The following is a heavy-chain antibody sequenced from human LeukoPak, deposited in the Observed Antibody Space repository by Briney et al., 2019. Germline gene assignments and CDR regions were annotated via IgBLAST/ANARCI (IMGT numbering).Heavy chain of an antibody. Sequence: GASVKVSCKASGYTFTSYDINWVRQATGQGLEWMGWMNPNSGNTGYAQKFQGRVTMTRNTSISTAYMELSSLRSEDTAVYYCARAYLYSAGFDYWGQGTLVTVSS. CDR3: ARAYLYSAGFDY. V-gene: IGHV1-8*01. CDR2: MNPNSGNT. D-gene: IGHD5-18*01. J-gene: IGHJ4*02. CDR1: GYTFTSYD.